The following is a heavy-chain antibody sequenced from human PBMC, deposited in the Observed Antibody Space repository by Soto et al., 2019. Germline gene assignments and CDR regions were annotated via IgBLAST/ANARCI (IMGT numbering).Heavy chain of an antibody. CDR1: GGSISSYY. CDR3: ARDRRYFDYGMDV. J-gene: IGHJ6*02. CDR2: IYYSGST. V-gene: IGHV4-59*01. D-gene: IGHD3-9*01. Sequence: SETLSLTCTVSGGSISSYYWSWIRQPPGKGLEWIGYIYYSGSTNYNPSLKSRVTISVDTSKNQFSLKLSSVTAADTAVYYCARDRRYFDYGMDVWGQGTTVT.